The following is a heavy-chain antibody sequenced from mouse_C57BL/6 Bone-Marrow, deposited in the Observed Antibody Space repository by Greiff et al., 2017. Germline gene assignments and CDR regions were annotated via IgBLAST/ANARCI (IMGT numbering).Heavy chain of an antibody. D-gene: IGHD3-2*02. CDR1: GYTFTSYW. V-gene: IGHV1-59*01. CDR2: IDPSDSYT. Sequence: QVQLQQSGAELVRPGASVKMSCKASGYTFTSYWMHWVKQRPGQGLEWIGVIDPSDSYTNYNLKFKGKATLTVDTSSSTAYMQLSSLTSEYAAVYYCAGGSSLDYWGQGTSVTVSS. CDR3: AGGSSLDY. J-gene: IGHJ4*01.